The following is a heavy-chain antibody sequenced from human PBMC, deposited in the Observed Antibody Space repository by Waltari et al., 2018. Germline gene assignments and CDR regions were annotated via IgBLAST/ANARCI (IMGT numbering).Heavy chain of an antibody. V-gene: IGHV3-33*01. Sequence: SCAASGFTFSRFGMHWVRQAPGKGLEWVAVIWHDGSNEYYVDSVKGRFTISRDNSKNTLYLQMNSLRAEDSAVYYCASQSTTLFDYWGQGTLVTVSS. D-gene: IGHD2-15*01. J-gene: IGHJ4*02. CDR2: IWHDGSNE. CDR1: GFTFSRFG. CDR3: ASQSTTLFDY.